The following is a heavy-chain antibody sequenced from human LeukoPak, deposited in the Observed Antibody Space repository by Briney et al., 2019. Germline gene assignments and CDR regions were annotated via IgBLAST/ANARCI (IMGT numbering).Heavy chain of an antibody. J-gene: IGHJ3*02. CDR1: GFMFNNYW. D-gene: IGHD2/OR15-2a*01. CDR2: INGDGSES. Sequence: GSLRLSCAASGFMFNNYWMNWVRQAPGKGLEWVANINGDGSESHSVDSVEGRFTISRDNAKNSLYLQMNSLRGEDTAVYYCARKGGIYCNDGCFHDAFDIWGQGTTVTVSS. CDR3: ARKGGIYCNDGCFHDAFDI. V-gene: IGHV3-7*01.